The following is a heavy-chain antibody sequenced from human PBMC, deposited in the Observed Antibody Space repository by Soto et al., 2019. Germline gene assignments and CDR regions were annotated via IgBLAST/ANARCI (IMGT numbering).Heavy chain of an antibody. Sequence: GGSLRLSCSASGFTFSSYAMHWVRQAPGKGLEYVSSISTNRGSTHYADSVKGRYTISRDNSKNTQYLQIRSLRADDTAVYYCVKGEYYYDSSGYDPFDYWGQGT. CDR1: GFTFSSYA. CDR2: ISTNRGST. J-gene: IGHJ4*02. CDR3: VKGEYYYDSSGYDPFDY. D-gene: IGHD3-22*01. V-gene: IGHV3-64D*06.